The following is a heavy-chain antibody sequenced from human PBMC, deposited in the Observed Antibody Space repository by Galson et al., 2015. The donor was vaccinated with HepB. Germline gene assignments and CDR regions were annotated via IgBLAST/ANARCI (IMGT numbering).Heavy chain of an antibody. CDR1: GFTFSSYA. V-gene: IGHV3-30-3*01. Sequence: SLRLSCAASGFTFSSYAMHWVRQAPGKGLEWVAVISYDGSNKYYADSVKGRFTISRDNSKNTLYLQMNSLRAEDTAVYYCARDRIYRGYYGWAWFDPWGQGTLVTVSS. J-gene: IGHJ5*02. CDR2: ISYDGSNK. CDR3: ARDRIYRGYYGWAWFDP. D-gene: IGHD3-10*01.